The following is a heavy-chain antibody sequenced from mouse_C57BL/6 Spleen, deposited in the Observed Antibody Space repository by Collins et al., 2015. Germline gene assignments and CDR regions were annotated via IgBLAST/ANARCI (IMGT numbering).Heavy chain of an antibody. V-gene: IGHV1-64*01. CDR3: ARRAYYSNSWFAY. CDR2: IHPNSGNT. CDR1: GYTFTSYW. Sequence: QVQLQQPGAELVKPGASVRLSCKASGYTFTSYWMHWVKQRPGQGLEWIGMIHPNSGNTNYNEKFKSKAALTVGKSSSTAYMQLSSLTSEDSAVYYCARRAYYSNSWFAYWGQGTLVTVSA. J-gene: IGHJ3*01. D-gene: IGHD2-5*01.